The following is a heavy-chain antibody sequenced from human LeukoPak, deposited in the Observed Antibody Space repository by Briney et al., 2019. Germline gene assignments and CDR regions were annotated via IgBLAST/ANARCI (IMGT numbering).Heavy chain of an antibody. V-gene: IGHV1-69*06. D-gene: IGHD5-18*01. CDR2: IIPIFGTA. Sequence: SVKVSCKASGGTFSSYAISWVRQAPGQGLEWMGGIIPIFGTANYAQKFQGRVTITADKSTSTAYMELSSLRSEDTAVYYCASRGTAMAHYYYMDVWGKGTTVTVSS. CDR1: GGTFSSYA. CDR3: ASRGTAMAHYYYMDV. J-gene: IGHJ6*03.